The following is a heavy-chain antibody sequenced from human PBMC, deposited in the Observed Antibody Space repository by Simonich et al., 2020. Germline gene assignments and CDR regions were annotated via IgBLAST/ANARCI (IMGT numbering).Heavy chain of an antibody. CDR1: GYTFTSYD. D-gene: IGHD6-13*01. J-gene: IGHJ4*02. Sequence: QVQLVQSGAEVKKPGASVKVSCKASGYTFTSYDINWVRQATGQGLEWMGWMNPNSGNTGNAQKFQGRVTITMNTSISTAYMELSSLRSEDTAVYYCARGIGSSWYFDYWGQGTLVTVSS. V-gene: IGHV1-8*03. CDR3: ARGIGSSWYFDY. CDR2: MNPNSGNT.